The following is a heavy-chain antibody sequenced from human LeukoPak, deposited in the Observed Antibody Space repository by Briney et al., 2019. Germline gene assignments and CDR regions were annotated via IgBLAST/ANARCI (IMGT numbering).Heavy chain of an antibody. J-gene: IGHJ4*02. CDR3: AREDVVVTAPDFDY. D-gene: IGHD2-21*02. Sequence: ASVKVSCKASGGTFNNNAINWVRQAPGQGLEWMGIINPNGGSTTYPQKFQGRVTMTRDTSTSTVYMELSSLRPEDTAVYYCAREDVVVTAPDFDYWGQGTLVTVSS. V-gene: IGHV1-46*02. CDR2: INPNGGST. CDR1: GGTFNNNA.